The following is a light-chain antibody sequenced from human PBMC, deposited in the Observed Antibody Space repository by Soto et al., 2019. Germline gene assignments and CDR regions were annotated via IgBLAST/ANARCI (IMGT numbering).Light chain of an antibody. V-gene: IGKV1-5*03. J-gene: IGKJ3*01. CDR2: KAS. CDR3: QQANSFPPFT. Sequence: DIQMTQSPSTLSASVGDRVTITCRASQSISSWLAWYQKKPGKAPKVLIYKASTLESGVPSRFSGSGSGTEFTLTISSLQPDDFATYYCQQANSFPPFTFGPGTKVDI. CDR1: QSISSW.